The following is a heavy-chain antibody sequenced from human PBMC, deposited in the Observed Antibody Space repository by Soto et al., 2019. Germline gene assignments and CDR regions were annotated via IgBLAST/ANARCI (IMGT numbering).Heavy chain of an antibody. CDR3: ARGGVRITIFGVVPGADAFDI. CDR1: GYTFTSYG. Sequence: GASVKVSCKASGYTFTSYGISWVRQAPGQGLEWMGWISAYNGNTNYAQKLQGRVTMTTDTSTSTAYMELRSLRSDDTGVYYCARGGVRITIFGVVPGADAFDIWGQGTMVTVS. V-gene: IGHV1-18*04. CDR2: ISAYNGNT. D-gene: IGHD3-3*01. J-gene: IGHJ3*02.